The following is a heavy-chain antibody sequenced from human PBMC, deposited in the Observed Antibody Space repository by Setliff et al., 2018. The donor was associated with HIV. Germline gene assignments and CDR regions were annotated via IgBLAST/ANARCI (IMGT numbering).Heavy chain of an antibody. CDR1: GGSLSGYH. Sequence: PSETLSLTCSVSGGSLSGYHWSWIRQPPGKGLEWIVYFYKSGSTNSGPSFKSRVSMSGDTSKNQLSLKVTSVTAADTAVYCCARLSDTAMASFDSWGQGTLVTVSS. J-gene: IGHJ4*02. CDR2: FYKSGST. D-gene: IGHD5-18*01. CDR3: ARLSDTAMASFDS. V-gene: IGHV4-59*08.